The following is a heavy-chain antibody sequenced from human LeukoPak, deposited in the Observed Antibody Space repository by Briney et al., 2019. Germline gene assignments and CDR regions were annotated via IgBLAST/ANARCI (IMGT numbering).Heavy chain of an antibody. Sequence: SQTLSLTCTVSGDSISSGDHYWSWIRQPPWKGLEWIGYIHYSGSTYYNPSLKSRVIISGDMSKNQFSLSLNSLTTADSAMYYCARAAAGTNSWYYFDYWGQGTLVTVSS. D-gene: IGHD6-19*01. CDR1: GDSISSGDHY. V-gene: IGHV4-30-4*01. J-gene: IGHJ4*02. CDR3: ARAAAGTNSWYYFDY. CDR2: IHYSGST.